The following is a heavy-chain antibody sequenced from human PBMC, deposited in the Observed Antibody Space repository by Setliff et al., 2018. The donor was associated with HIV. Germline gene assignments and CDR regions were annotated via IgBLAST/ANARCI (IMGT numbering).Heavy chain of an antibody. Sequence: SETLSLTCAVSGGSISSSYWSWVRQPPGKGLEWIGYIYSGGSTHYNPSLKSRFTISVDTSKNQFSLKVNSVTAADTAVYYCARGARLLAGYSDRWDYYYMGVWGKGTTVTVSS. V-gene: IGHV4-59*12. D-gene: IGHD6-13*01. J-gene: IGHJ6*03. CDR2: IYSGGST. CDR1: GGSISSSY. CDR3: ARGARLLAGYSDRWDYYYMGV.